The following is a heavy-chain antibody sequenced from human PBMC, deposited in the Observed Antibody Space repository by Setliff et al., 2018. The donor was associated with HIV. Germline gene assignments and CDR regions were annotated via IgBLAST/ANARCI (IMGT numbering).Heavy chain of an antibody. V-gene: IGHV4-61*02. CDR3: NIYYYYYMDV. Sequence: SETLSLTCTVSNGSISSGTFYWNWIRQPAGKGLEWIGRINTSGSTNYNPSLKSRVTISVDTSKNQFSLKLSSVTAADTAVYYCNIYYYYYMDVWGKGTTVTVSS. CDR1: NGSISSGTFY. CDR2: INTSGST. J-gene: IGHJ6*03.